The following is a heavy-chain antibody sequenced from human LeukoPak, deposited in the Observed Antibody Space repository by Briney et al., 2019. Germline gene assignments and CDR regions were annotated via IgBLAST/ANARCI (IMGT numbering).Heavy chain of an antibody. V-gene: IGHV4-39*01. CDR2: IHYSGKT. Sequence: SETLSLTCIVSGGFISNAIYYWAWIRQSPGEGLEWIGSIHYSGKTYYYPSLKSRVTMSVDTSKNQFSLKLSSATAADTAVYYCVRRGGGDCYSKMGLDLGAQGTAVTVSS. CDR3: VRRGGGDCYSKMGLDL. J-gene: IGHJ5*02. CDR1: GGFISNAIYY. D-gene: IGHD2-21*02.